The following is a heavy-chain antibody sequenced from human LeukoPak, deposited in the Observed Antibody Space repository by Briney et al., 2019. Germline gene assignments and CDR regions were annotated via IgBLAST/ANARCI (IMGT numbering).Heavy chain of an antibody. J-gene: IGHJ6*02. Sequence: SETLSLTCTVSGGSISSTSYYWGWIRQPPGKGLEWIGSIYYSGSPYYNPSLKSRVTISVDTSKNQFSLKLSSVTAADTAVYYCTRSRYCSSTSCYGMDVWGQGTTVTVSS. D-gene: IGHD2-2*01. CDR2: IYYSGSP. CDR3: TRSRYCSSTSCYGMDV. V-gene: IGHV4-39*07. CDR1: GGSISSTSYY.